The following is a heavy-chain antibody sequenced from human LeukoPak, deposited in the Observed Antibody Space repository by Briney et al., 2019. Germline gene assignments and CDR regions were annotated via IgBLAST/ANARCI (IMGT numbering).Heavy chain of an antibody. V-gene: IGHV3-30*02. J-gene: IGHJ6*03. CDR1: GFTFNNYY. CDR2: IRYDGSNK. Sequence: GGSLRLSCTASGFTFNNYYMSWIRQAPGKGLEWVAFIRYDGSNKYYADSVKGRFTISRDNSKNTLYLQMNSLRAEDTAVYYCASLPFGGYYYVDVWGKGTTVTISS. CDR3: ASLPFGGYYYVDV. D-gene: IGHD3-10*01.